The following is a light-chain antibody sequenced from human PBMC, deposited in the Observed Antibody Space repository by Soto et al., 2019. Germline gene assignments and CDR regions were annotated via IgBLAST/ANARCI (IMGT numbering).Light chain of an antibody. CDR3: SQYNNWPYT. CDR2: RAS. J-gene: IGKJ2*01. CDR1: QHVSSN. V-gene: IGKV3-15*01. Sequence: EIVMTQSPATLSVSPGGSATLSCRASQHVSSNFAWYRQKPGQAPTLLIYRASTRATGIPARFSGSGSGTAFPLTISSLQSEDFAVYYCSQYNNWPYTFGQGTKLEIK.